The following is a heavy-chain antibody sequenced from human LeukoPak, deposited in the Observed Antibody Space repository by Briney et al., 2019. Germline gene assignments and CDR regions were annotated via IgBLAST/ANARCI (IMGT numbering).Heavy chain of an antibody. CDR2: MNPNSGNT. CDR1: GYTFTSYD. V-gene: IGHV1-8*01. J-gene: IGHJ4*02. D-gene: IGHD3-10*01. Sequence: ASVKVSCKASGYTFTSYDINWVRPATGQGLEWMGWMNPNSGNTGYAQKFQGRVTMTRNTSISTAYMELSSLRSEDTAVYYCARGGWFGELLSAIFDYWGQGTLVTVSS. CDR3: ARGGWFGELLSAIFDY.